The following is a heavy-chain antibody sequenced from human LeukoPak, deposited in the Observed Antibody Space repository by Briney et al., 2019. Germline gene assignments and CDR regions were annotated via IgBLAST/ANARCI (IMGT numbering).Heavy chain of an antibody. Sequence: SVKVSCKASGGTFSSYAISWVRQAPGQVLEWMGRIIPILGIANYAQKFQGRVTITADKSTSTAYMELSSLRSEDTAVYYCASTNYGDYVFEDYWGQGTLVTVSS. CDR1: GGTFSSYA. CDR2: IIPILGIA. J-gene: IGHJ4*02. V-gene: IGHV1-69*04. D-gene: IGHD4-17*01. CDR3: ASTNYGDYVFEDY.